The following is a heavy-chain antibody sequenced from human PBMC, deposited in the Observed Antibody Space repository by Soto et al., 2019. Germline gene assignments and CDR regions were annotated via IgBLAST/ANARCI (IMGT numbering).Heavy chain of an antibody. CDR3: VRDGTKTLRDWFNP. CDR2: IYATGTT. Sequence: ETLSLTCTVSGASISGFYWSWIRKSAGKGLEWIGRIYATGTTDYNPSLKNRVMMSVDTSKKQFSLKLRSVTAADTAVYYCVRDGTKTLRDWFNPWGQGISVTVPQ. J-gene: IGHJ5*02. V-gene: IGHV4-4*07. D-gene: IGHD1-1*01. CDR1: GASISGFY.